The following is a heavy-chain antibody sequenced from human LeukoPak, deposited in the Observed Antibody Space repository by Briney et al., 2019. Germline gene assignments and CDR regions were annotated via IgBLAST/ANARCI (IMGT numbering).Heavy chain of an antibody. D-gene: IGHD3-22*01. CDR2: IIPIFGTA. CDR1: GGTFSSYV. CDR3: ARDTPHIYYDSSGYYFDY. V-gene: IGHV1-69*05. J-gene: IGHJ4*02. Sequence: SVKVSCKASGGTFSSYVISWVRQAPGQGLEWMGRIIPIFGTANYAQKLQGRVTITTDESTSTAYMELSSLRSEDTAVYYCARDTPHIYYDSSGYYFDYWGQGTLVTVSS.